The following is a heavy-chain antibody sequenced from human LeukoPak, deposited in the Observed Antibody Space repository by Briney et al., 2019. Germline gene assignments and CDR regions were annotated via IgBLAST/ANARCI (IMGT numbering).Heavy chain of an antibody. V-gene: IGHV3-7*05. Sequence: GGSLRLSCAASGFTFSSYWMSWVRQAPGKGLGWVANIKQXGSEKYYVDSVKGRFTISRDNAKNSLYLQMNSLRAEDTAVYYCARDQRYCSSSSCPWEPFDYWGQGTLVTVSS. J-gene: IGHJ4*02. CDR2: IKQXGSEK. CDR3: ARDQRYCSSSSCPWEPFDY. CDR1: GFTFSSYW. D-gene: IGHD2-2*01.